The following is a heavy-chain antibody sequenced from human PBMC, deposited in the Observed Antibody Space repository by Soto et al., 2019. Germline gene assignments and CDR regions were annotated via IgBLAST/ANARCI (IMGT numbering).Heavy chain of an antibody. CDR3: AAEGTSIAARWHYYYGMDV. J-gene: IGHJ6*02. D-gene: IGHD6-6*01. Sequence: GASVKVSCKASGFTFTSSAVQWVRQARGQRLEWIGWIVVGSGNTNYAQKFQERVTITRDMSTSTAYMELSSLRSEDTAVYYCAAEGTSIAARWHYYYGMDVWGQGTTVTVSS. CDR2: IVVGSGNT. CDR1: GFTFTSSA. V-gene: IGHV1-58*01.